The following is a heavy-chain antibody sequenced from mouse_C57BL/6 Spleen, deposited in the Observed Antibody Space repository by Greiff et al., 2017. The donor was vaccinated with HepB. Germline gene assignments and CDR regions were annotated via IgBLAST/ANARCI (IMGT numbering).Heavy chain of an antibody. CDR3: ARTGNWDYAMDY. CDR2: ISSGSSTI. J-gene: IGHJ4*01. CDR1: GFTFSDYG. Sequence: EVHLVESGGGLVKPGGSLKLSCAASGFTFSDYGMHWVRQAPEKGLEWVAYISSGSSTIYYADTVKGRFTISRDNAKNTLFLQMTSLRSEDTAMYYCARTGNWDYAMDYWGQGTSVTVSS. D-gene: IGHD4-1*01. V-gene: IGHV5-17*01.